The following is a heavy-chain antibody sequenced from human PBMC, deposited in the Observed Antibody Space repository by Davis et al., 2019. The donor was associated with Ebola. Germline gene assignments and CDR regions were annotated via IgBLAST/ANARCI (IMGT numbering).Heavy chain of an antibody. Sequence: MPSETPSLTCAVYGGSFSGYYWSWIRQPPGKGLEWIGEINHSGSTNYNPSLKSRVTISVDTSKNQFSLKLSSVTAADSAVYYCARLYCSGGSCPHFDYWGQGSLVTVSS. V-gene: IGHV4-34*01. CDR3: ARLYCSGGSCPHFDY. J-gene: IGHJ4*02. CDR2: INHSGST. D-gene: IGHD2-15*01. CDR1: GGSFSGYY.